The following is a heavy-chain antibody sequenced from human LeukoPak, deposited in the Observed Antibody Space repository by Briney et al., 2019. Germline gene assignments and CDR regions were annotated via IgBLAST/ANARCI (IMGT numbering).Heavy chain of an antibody. J-gene: IGHJ3*02. CDR1: GGTFSSYA. Sequence: GASVKVSCKASGGTFSSYAISWVRQAPGQGLEWMGRIIPIFGTANYAQKFQGRVTITTNEYTSTAYMELSSLRSEDTAVYYCARDSQPGAFDIWGQGTMVTVSS. V-gene: IGHV1-69*05. CDR3: ARDSQPGAFDI. D-gene: IGHD2-2*01. CDR2: IIPIFGTA.